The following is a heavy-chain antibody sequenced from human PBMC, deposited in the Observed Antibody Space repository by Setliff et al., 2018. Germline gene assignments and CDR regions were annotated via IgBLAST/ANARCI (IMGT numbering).Heavy chain of an antibody. D-gene: IGHD4-17*01. Sequence: GGSLRLSCAASGFTFSGSAVHWVRQASGKGLEWVGRIRRNADNRAPIYAASVKARFTISRDDSKNTAYLQVNSLKTEDTAVCYCAITMTTGVDFFDYWGQGTLVTVSS. CDR1: GFTFSGSA. CDR2: IRRNADNRAP. CDR3: AITMTTGVDFFDY. V-gene: IGHV3-73*01. J-gene: IGHJ4*02.